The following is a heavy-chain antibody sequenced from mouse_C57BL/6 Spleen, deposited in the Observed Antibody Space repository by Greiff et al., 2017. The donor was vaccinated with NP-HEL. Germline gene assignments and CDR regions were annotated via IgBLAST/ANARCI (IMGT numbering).Heavy chain of an antibody. V-gene: IGHV2-9-1*01. J-gene: IGHJ2*01. CDR2: IWTGGGT. D-gene: IGHD1-1*01. CDR3: AGNTAHITTVVAEYYFDY. CDR1: GFSLTSYA. Sequence: QVQLKESGPGLVAPSQSLSITCTVSGFSLTSYAISWVRQPPGKGLEWLGVIWTGGGTNYNSALNSRLSISKDNSKSQVFLKMNSLHTDDTARYYCAGNTAHITTVVAEYYFDYWGQGTTVTVSS.